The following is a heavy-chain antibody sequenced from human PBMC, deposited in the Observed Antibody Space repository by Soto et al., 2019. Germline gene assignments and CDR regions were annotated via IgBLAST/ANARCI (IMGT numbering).Heavy chain of an antibody. CDR1: GFTFSSYV. J-gene: IGHJ4*02. CDR3: AKSPGMYYYDSSGYYHYDY. V-gene: IGHV3-23*01. D-gene: IGHD3-22*01. Sequence: EVQLLESGGGLAQPGGSLRLSCAASGFTFSSYVMSWVRQAPGKGLEWVSAISGSVVSTYYADSVKGRFTISRDNSKNTLYLQMNSLRAEDTAVYYCAKSPGMYYYDSSGYYHYDYWGQGTLVTVSS. CDR2: ISGSVVST.